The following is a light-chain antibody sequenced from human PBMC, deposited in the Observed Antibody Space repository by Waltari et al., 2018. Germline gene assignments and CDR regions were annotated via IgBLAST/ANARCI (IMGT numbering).Light chain of an antibody. CDR3: SSYISSSTLEL. V-gene: IGLV2-14*03. J-gene: IGLJ2*01. CDR2: DVS. Sequence: QSALTQPASVSGSPGQSITISCTGTSRDVGAYNYFSWYQQHPGKAPKLMIFDVSNRPSGVSNRFSGSKSGNTASLTISGLQAEDEAGYYCSSYISSSTLELFGGGTSLTVL. CDR1: SRDVGAYNY.